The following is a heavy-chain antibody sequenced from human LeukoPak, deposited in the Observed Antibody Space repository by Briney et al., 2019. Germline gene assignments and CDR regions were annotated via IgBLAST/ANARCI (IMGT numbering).Heavy chain of an antibody. J-gene: IGHJ4*02. CDR3: ASRGGSGSYYVN. V-gene: IGHV4-30-2*01. Sequence: SETLSLTCTVSGGSISSGGYYWSWIRQPPGKGLEWIGYIYHSGSTYYNPSLKSRVTISVDRSKNQFSLKLSSVTAADTAVYYCASRGGSGSYYVNWGQGTLVTVSS. D-gene: IGHD1-26*01. CDR1: GGSISSGGYY. CDR2: IYHSGST.